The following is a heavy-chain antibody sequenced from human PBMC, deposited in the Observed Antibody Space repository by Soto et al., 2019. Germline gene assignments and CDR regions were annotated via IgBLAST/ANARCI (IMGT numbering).Heavy chain of an antibody. CDR1: GFTFDDYA. V-gene: IGHV3-9*01. J-gene: IGHJ4*02. CDR2: IRWNSGSI. Sequence: EVQLVESGGGLVQPGRSLRLSCAASGFTFDDYAMHWVRQAPGKGLEWVSGIRWNSGSIGYADSVKGRFTISRDNAKNSLYLQMNSLRAEDTALYYCAKDMDIVATRSFDYWGQGTLVTVSS. D-gene: IGHD5-12*01. CDR3: AKDMDIVATRSFDY.